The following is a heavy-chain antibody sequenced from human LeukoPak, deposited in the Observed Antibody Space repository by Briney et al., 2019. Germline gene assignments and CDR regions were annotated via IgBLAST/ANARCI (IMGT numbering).Heavy chain of an antibody. V-gene: IGHV4-59*01. Sequence: PSETLSLTCTVSGGSISSYYWSWIRQPPGKGLEWIGYIYYSGSTNYNPSLKSRVTISVDTSKNQFSLKLSSVTAADTAVYYCARAPVQLWLHAFDIWGQGTVVTVSS. D-gene: IGHD5-18*01. J-gene: IGHJ3*02. CDR2: IYYSGST. CDR3: ARAPVQLWLHAFDI. CDR1: GGSISSYY.